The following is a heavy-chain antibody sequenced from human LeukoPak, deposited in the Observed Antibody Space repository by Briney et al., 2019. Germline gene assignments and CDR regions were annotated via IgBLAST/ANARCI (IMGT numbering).Heavy chain of an antibody. CDR1: GFTFSSYG. J-gene: IGHJ4*02. Sequence: PGGSLRLSCAASGFTFSSYGMHWVRQAPGKGLEWVAVISYDGSNKYYADSVKGRFTISRDNSKNTLYLQMNSLRAEDTAVYYCAKDKPSVHYYVPVAADYWGQGTLVTVSS. D-gene: IGHD3-10*02. CDR2: ISYDGSNK. CDR3: AKDKPSVHYYVPVAADY. V-gene: IGHV3-30*18.